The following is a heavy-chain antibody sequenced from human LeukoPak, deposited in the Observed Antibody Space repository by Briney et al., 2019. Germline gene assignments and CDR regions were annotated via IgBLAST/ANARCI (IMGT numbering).Heavy chain of an antibody. J-gene: IGHJ5*02. CDR1: GFTFSSYA. D-gene: IGHD3-10*01. CDR3: ARGSGVLLWFGERDWFDP. V-gene: IGHV3-30*04. Sequence: GRSLRLSCAASGFTFSSYAMHWVRQAPGKGLEWVAVISYDGSNKYYADSVKGRFTISRDNSKNTLYLQMNSLRAEDTAVYYCARGSGVLLWFGERDWFDPWGQGTLVTASS. CDR2: ISYDGSNK.